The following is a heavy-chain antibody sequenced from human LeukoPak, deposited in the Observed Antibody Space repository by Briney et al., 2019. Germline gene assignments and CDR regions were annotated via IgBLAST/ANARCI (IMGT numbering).Heavy chain of an antibody. Sequence: SETLSLTCTVSGGSISSYYRSWIRQPPGKGLEWIGYIYYSGSTNYNPSLKSRVTISVDTSKNQFSLKLSSVTAADAAVYYCARDGGAWGQGTLVTVSS. J-gene: IGHJ5*02. CDR2: IYYSGST. CDR3: ARDGGA. V-gene: IGHV4-59*01. CDR1: GGSISSYY. D-gene: IGHD3-16*01.